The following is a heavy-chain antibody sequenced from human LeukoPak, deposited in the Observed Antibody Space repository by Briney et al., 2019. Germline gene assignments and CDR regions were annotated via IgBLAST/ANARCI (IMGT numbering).Heavy chain of an antibody. V-gene: IGHV3-48*01. D-gene: IGHD3-22*01. CDR3: ARSYYDSSGYSIDY. CDR1: GFTFSSYS. Sequence: PGGSLRLSCAASGFTFSSYSMNWVRQAPGKGPEWVSYFNNVDKTIQYADSVKGRFTISSDNSKNTLYLQMNSLRAEDTAVYYCARSYYDSSGYSIDYWGQGTLVTVSS. J-gene: IGHJ4*02. CDR2: FNNVDKTI.